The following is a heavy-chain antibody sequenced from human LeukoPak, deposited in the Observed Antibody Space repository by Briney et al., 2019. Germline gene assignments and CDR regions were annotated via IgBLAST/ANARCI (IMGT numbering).Heavy chain of an antibody. J-gene: IGHJ4*02. D-gene: IGHD3-22*01. V-gene: IGHV3-20*04. CDR3: ARGIRGPYYYDSMYYFDY. CDR1: GFTFDDYG. CDR2: INWNGGST. Sequence: GGSLRLSCAASGFTFDDYGMSWVRQAPGKGLEWVSGINWNGGSTGYADSVKGRFTISRDNAKNSLYLQMNSLRAEDTALYYCARGIRGPYYYDSMYYFDYWGQGTLVTVSS.